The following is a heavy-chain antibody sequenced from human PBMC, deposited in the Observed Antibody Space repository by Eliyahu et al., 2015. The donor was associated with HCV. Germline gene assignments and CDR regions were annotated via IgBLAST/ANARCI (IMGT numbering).Heavy chain of an antibody. D-gene: IGHD3-3*01. CDR2: IYSGGST. CDR3: ARYEWLGWYFDY. Sequence: TVSSNYMSWVRQAPGKGLEWVSVIYSGGSTYYADSVKGRFTISRDNSKNTLYLQMNSLRAEDTAVYYCARYEWLGWYFDYWGQGTLVTVSS. V-gene: IGHV3-53*01. CDR1: TVSSNY. J-gene: IGHJ4*02.